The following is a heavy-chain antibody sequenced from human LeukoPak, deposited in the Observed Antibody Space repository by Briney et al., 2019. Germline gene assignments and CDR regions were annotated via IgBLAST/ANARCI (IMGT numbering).Heavy chain of an antibody. Sequence: VESLKISCKGSGYSFTSYWISWVRQMPGTGLEWMGRIDHSDSYTNYRPSFQGHVTISADKSISTAYLQWSSLKASDTAMYYCARHGDCGDLEELRCDYWGQGTLVTVSS. V-gene: IGHV5-10-1*01. J-gene: IGHJ4*02. CDR1: GYSFTSYW. D-gene: IGHD4-17*01. CDR2: IDHSDSYT. CDR3: ARHGDCGDLEELRCDY.